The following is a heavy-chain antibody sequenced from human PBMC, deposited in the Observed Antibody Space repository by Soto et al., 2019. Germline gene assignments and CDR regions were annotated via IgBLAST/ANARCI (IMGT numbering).Heavy chain of an antibody. CDR1: GFTFSSYW. CDR3: TRPRYDGSGTPFDH. D-gene: IGHD3-22*01. V-gene: IGHV3-74*01. Sequence: EVQLVESGVGLVQPGGSLRLSCAASGFTFSSYWMHWVRQAPGKGLVWVSRISGDGSSTTYADSVKGRFIISRDNAKNTLYLQMNSLRAEDTAVYYCTRPRYDGSGTPFDHWGQGTLVTVSS. J-gene: IGHJ4*02. CDR2: ISGDGSST.